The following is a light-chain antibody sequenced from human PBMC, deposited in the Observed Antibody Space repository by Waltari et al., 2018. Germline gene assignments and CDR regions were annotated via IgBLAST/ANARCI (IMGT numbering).Light chain of an antibody. Sequence: HSVLTQPPSASATPGPRVTISCSGSSSNIGSNTVHWYQHLPGMAPKLLIYYNNQRPSGVPDRFSGSKSGTSASLAISGLQSEDEADYYCAAWDDGPDGPVFGGGTKLTVL. CDR1: SSNIGSNT. CDR3: AAWDDGPDGPV. CDR2: YNN. J-gene: IGLJ2*01. V-gene: IGLV1-44*01.